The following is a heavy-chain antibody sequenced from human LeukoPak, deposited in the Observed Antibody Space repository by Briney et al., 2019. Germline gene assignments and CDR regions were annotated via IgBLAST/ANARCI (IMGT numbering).Heavy chain of an antibody. J-gene: IGHJ3*02. V-gene: IGHV4-4*07. CDR1: GGSISSYY. CDR2: IYTSGST. CDR3: ARLYYYGSGSPAFDI. Sequence: SETLSLTCTVSGGSISSYYWSWIRQPAGKGLGWIGRIYTSGSTNYNPSLKSRVTMSVDTSKNQFSLKLSSVTAADTAVYYCARLYYYGSGSPAFDIWGQGTMVTVSS. D-gene: IGHD3-10*01.